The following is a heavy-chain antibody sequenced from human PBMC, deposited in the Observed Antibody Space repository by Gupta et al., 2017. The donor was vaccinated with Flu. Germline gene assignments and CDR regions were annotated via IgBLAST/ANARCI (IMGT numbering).Heavy chain of an antibody. J-gene: IGHJ4*02. Sequence: DAYAMHWVRQAPGKGLEWVSGIRSNSGTIGYADSVKGRFTISRDNAKNSLYLQMSSLRAEDTALYYCAKGDCGGDCYLIDSWGQGTLVTVSS. V-gene: IGHV3-9*01. CDR3: AKGDCGGDCYLIDS. D-gene: IGHD2-21*02. CDR1: DAYA. CDR2: IRSNSGTI.